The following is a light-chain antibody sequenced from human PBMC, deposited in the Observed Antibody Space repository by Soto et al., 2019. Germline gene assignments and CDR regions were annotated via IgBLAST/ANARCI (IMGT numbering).Light chain of an antibody. Sequence: ILLTQSPSSLSAPVGDRVTITCRASQGIDSSFAWYQQKPGKAPKLLIYAASSLQSGVPSRFSGSGSGTEFTLTISSLQPEDFATYYCLQHNSYPLTFGQGTRLEIK. CDR1: QGIDSS. CDR3: LQHNSYPLT. CDR2: AAS. J-gene: IGKJ5*01. V-gene: IGKV1-9*01.